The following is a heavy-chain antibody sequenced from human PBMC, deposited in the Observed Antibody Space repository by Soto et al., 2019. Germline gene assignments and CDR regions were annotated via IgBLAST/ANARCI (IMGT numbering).Heavy chain of an antibody. V-gene: IGHV3-30*18. J-gene: IGHJ4*02. CDR2: ISYDGSNQ. CDR3: AKETYSGPLDY. CDR1: GFTFSSYG. D-gene: IGHD2-15*01. Sequence: QVQLVESGGGVVQPGRSLRLSCEASGFTFSSYGMHWVRQAPCKGLELVAVISYDGSNQYYADSVKGRFTISRDNSKNTLYLQMNSLRAEYTAVYYCAKETYSGPLDYWGQGTMVTVSS.